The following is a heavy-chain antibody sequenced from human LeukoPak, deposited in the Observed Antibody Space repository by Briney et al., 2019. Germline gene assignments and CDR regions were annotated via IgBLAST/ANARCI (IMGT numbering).Heavy chain of an antibody. CDR2: INHSGST. CDR3: AREFLWVHYYIDV. Sequence: SETLSLTCAVYGGSFSGYYWSWIRQPPGKGLEWIGEINHSGSTNYNPSLKSRVTISVDTSKNQFSLKLSSVTAADTAVYYCAREFLWVHYYIDVWGKGTTVTVSS. D-gene: IGHD1-26*01. V-gene: IGHV4-34*01. CDR1: GGSFSGYY. J-gene: IGHJ6*03.